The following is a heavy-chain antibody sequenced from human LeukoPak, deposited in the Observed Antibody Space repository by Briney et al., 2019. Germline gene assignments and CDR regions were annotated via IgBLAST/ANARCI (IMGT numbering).Heavy chain of an antibody. D-gene: IGHD4-17*01. Sequence: PGGSLRLSCAASGFTFSSYWMSWVRQAPGKGLHGVANIKQDGSEKYYVDSVKGRFTISRDNAKNSLYLQMNSLRAEDTAVYYCARQMTTGSEFDPWGQGTLVTVSS. CDR3: ARQMTTGSEFDP. CDR1: GFTFSSYW. J-gene: IGHJ5*02. V-gene: IGHV3-7*04. CDR2: IKQDGSEK.